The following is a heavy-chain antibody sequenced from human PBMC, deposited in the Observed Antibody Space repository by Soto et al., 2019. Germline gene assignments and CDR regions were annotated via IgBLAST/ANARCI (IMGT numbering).Heavy chain of an antibody. D-gene: IGHD3-10*01. CDR2: ISSNGGST. CDR1: GFTFSNSA. J-gene: IGHJ4*02. Sequence: EVQLVESGEDLVQPGGSLRLSCVASGFTFSNSAMYWVRQAPGKGLECVSSISSNGGSTYYADSVKGRFTISRDNSKNKLYLQMGSLRADDMAVYYCATVGNYGNFDYWGQGTLVTVSS. CDR3: ATVGNYGNFDY. V-gene: IGHV3-64*02.